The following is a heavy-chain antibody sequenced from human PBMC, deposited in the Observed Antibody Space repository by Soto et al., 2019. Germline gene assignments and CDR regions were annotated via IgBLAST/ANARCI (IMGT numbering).Heavy chain of an antibody. CDR2: FDPEDGET. J-gene: IGHJ3*02. Sequence: AASVKVSCKVSGYTLTELSMHWVRQAPGKGLEWMGGFDPEDGETIYAQKFQGRVTMTEDTPTDTAYMELSSLRSEDTAVYYCATEGATNPLDAFDIWGQGTMVTVSS. CDR1: GYTLTELS. CDR3: ATEGATNPLDAFDI. V-gene: IGHV1-24*01. D-gene: IGHD1-26*01.